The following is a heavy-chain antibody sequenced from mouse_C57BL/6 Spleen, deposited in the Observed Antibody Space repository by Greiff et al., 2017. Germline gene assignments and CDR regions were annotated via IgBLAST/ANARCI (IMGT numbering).Heavy chain of an antibody. D-gene: IGHD1-1*01. Sequence: SGPELVKPGASVKIPCKASGYTFPDYNMDWVKQSHGKSLEWIGDINPNNGGTIYNQKFKGKATLNVDKSSSTAYMELRSLTSEDTAVYYGAREDYGRSYETWYVDVWGAGTTVTVSS. CDR1: GYTFPDYN. CDR2: INPNNGGT. V-gene: IGHV1-18*01. CDR3: AREDYGRSYETWYVDV. J-gene: IGHJ1*01.